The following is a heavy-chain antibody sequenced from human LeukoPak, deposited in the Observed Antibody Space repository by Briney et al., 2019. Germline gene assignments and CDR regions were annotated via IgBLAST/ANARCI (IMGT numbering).Heavy chain of an antibody. Sequence: PGGSLRLSCAASGFTFSSYAMSWVRQAPGKVLEWVSAISGSGGSTYYADSVKGRFTISRDNSKNTLYLQMNSLRAEDTAVYYCAKDRFWSGYYDYWGQGTLVTVSS. CDR2: ISGSGGST. D-gene: IGHD3-3*01. J-gene: IGHJ4*02. V-gene: IGHV3-23*01. CDR1: GFTFSSYA. CDR3: AKDRFWSGYYDY.